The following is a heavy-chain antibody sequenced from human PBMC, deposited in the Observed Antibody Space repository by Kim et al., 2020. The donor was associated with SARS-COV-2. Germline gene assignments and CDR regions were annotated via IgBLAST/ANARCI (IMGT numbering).Heavy chain of an antibody. CDR2: ISSSSSYI. V-gene: IGHV3-21*04. Sequence: GGSLRLFCAASGFTFSSYSMNWVRQAPGKGLEWVSSISSSSSYIYYADSVKGRFTISRDNAKNSLYLQMNSLRAEDMAVYYCARVRVGADSSGYYYEVDYWGKGTLVTVSS. D-gene: IGHD3-22*01. CDR3: ARVRVGADSSGYYYEVDY. J-gene: IGHJ4*02. CDR1: GFTFSSYS.